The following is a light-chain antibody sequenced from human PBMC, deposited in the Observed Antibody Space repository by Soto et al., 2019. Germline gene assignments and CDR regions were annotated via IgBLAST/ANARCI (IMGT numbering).Light chain of an antibody. CDR1: QSISNR. CDR3: QHYGGMWA. J-gene: IGKJ1*01. Sequence: DIQMTQTPSTLSASLGDRVTITCRASQSISNRLALYQQKPGKAPKVVIYDASNLESGVPSRFSGSGSGTEFILTINSLQPDDFATYCCQHYGGMWAFGQGTKVDIK. V-gene: IGKV1-5*01. CDR2: DAS.